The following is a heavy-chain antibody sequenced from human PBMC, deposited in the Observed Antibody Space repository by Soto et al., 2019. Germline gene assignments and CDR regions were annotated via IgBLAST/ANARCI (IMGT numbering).Heavy chain of an antibody. V-gene: IGHV1-18*04. CDR2: ISAYNGNT. CDR3: ARDRITMIVVGPDAFDI. CDR1: GYTFTSYG. J-gene: IGHJ3*02. Sequence: QVQLVQSGAEVKKPGASVKVSCKASGYTFTSYGISWGRQDPGQGLEWMGWISAYNGNTNYEQKLQGRVTMTTDTSTSTAYLELRSLRSDDTAVYYCARDRITMIVVGPDAFDIWGQGTMVTVSS. D-gene: IGHD3-22*01.